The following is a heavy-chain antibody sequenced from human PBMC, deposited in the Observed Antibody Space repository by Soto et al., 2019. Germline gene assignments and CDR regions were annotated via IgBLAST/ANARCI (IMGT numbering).Heavy chain of an antibody. CDR2: ISGAGGST. J-gene: IGHJ6*03. CDR1: GFTFTNYA. CDR3: ARGSGYDYTYYYHCYMDV. Sequence: PGGSLRLSCAASGFTFTNYAMSWVRQAPGKGLEWVSSISGAGGSTYYADSVKGRFTISRDNSKNTLYLQVNSLRADDTAVYYCARGSGYDYTYYYHCYMDVWGKGTTVTVSS. D-gene: IGHD5-12*01. V-gene: IGHV3-23*01.